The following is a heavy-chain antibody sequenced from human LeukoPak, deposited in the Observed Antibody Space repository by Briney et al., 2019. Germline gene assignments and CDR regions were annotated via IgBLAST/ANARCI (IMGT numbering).Heavy chain of an antibody. CDR2: IKGDESAR. Sequence: GGSLRPSCAASGFTFSTYWMAWVRQAPGKGLEWVANIKGDESARHQAHSVKGRFTISRDNAQNTVYLQMSSLRGEDTGVYYCARGVVGSLDYWGQGTLVTVSS. CDR3: ARGVVGSLDY. CDR1: GFTFSTYW. D-gene: IGHD1-26*01. J-gene: IGHJ4*02. V-gene: IGHV3-7*01.